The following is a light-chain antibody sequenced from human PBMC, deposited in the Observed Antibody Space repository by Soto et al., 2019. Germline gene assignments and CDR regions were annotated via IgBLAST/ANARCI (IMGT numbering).Light chain of an antibody. CDR1: SSDVGAYHD. CDR3: ISYAGSSIWV. J-gene: IGLJ3*02. CDR2: DVS. V-gene: IGLV2-8*01. Sequence: QSVLTQPPSASGSPGQSVTISCTGTSSDVGAYHDVSWYQQHPGKAPKLMSYDVSKRPSGVPDRFSGSKSGNTASLTVSGLQAEDEADFYCISYAGSSIWVFGGGTKLPVL.